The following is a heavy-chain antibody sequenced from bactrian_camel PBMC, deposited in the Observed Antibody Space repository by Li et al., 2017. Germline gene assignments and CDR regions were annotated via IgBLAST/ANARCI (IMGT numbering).Heavy chain of an antibody. D-gene: IGHD1*01. CDR1: GLTSSAYC. Sequence: VQLVESGGGEVQAGGSLRLVCSASGLTSSAYCMGWFRQTPGKEREEVAAIYTGGRRTRYADSVRGRFTISQDNAKNTVYLQMNSLKSEDTAVYYCVKPNPDARGGFDHWGQGTQVTVS. CDR2: IYTGGRRT. V-gene: IGHV3S1*01. J-gene: IGHJ4*01. CDR3: VKPNPDARGGFDH.